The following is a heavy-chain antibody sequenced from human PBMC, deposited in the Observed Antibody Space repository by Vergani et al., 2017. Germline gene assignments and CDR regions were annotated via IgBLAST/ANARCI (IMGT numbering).Heavy chain of an antibody. CDR2: IWYDGSNK. CDR3: ARGRFNKYSSSWYLIDD. D-gene: IGHD6-13*01. V-gene: IGHV3-33*01. CDR1: GFTFSSYG. J-gene: IGHJ4*02. Sequence: QVQLVESGGGVVQPGRSLGLSCAAAGFTFSSYGMHWVRQAPGKGLEGVAVIWYDGSNKYYADSVKGRFTITRDNSTNTLYLQMNSLRAEDTAVDYCARGRFNKYSSSWYLIDDWGQGTLVTVSS.